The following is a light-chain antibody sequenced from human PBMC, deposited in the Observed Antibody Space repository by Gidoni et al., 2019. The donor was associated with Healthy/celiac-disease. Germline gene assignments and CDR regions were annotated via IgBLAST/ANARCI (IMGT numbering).Light chain of an antibody. V-gene: IGLV2-14*01. CDR1: SSDVGGYNY. CDR2: DVS. Sequence: QPALTQPASVSGSPGQSITISCTGTSSDVGGYNYVSWYQQHPGKAPKLMIYDVSNRPSGVSNRFSGSKSGNTASLTISGLQAEDEADYYCSSYTSSSWVFGGGTKRTVL. CDR3: SSYTSSSWV. J-gene: IGLJ3*02.